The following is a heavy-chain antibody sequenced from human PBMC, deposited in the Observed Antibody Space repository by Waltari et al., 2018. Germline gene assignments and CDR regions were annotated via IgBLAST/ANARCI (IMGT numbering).Heavy chain of an antibody. CDR1: GFTFSSYS. CDR3: ARDFRDGYNPIFDY. CDR2: ISSSSSTI. D-gene: IGHD5-12*01. J-gene: IGHJ4*02. V-gene: IGHV3-48*04. Sequence: DVQLVESGGGLVQPGGSLRLSCAASGFTFSSYSMNWVRQAPGKGLEWVSYISSSSSTIYYADSVKGRFTISRDNAKNSLYLQMNSLRAEDTAVYYCARDFRDGYNPIFDYWGQGTLVTVSS.